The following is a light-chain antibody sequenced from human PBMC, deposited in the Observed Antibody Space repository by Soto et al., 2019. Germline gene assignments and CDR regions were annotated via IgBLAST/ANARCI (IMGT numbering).Light chain of an antibody. Sequence: DIQMTQSPSSLSASVGDRVTITSRASQSISSYLNWYQQKPGKAPKLLIYAASSLQSGVPSRFSGSGSGTDFTLTISSLQPEDFATYYGQQSYSTPMYTFGQGTKLEIK. J-gene: IGKJ2*01. CDR3: QQSYSTPMYT. CDR1: QSISSY. V-gene: IGKV1-39*01. CDR2: AAS.